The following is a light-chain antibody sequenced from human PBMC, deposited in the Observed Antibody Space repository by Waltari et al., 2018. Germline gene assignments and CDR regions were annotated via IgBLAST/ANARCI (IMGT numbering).Light chain of an antibody. CDR3: HQYNNWPLT. Sequence: EIVMTQSPATLSVSPGERATLSCRASQSIGTNLAWYQQKPGQAPKLLIYGASTRATGIPARFSGSASGTEFTLTITSLQSEDFEVYYCHQYNNWPLTFGPGTRVDIK. J-gene: IGKJ3*01. CDR2: GAS. CDR1: QSIGTN. V-gene: IGKV3-15*01.